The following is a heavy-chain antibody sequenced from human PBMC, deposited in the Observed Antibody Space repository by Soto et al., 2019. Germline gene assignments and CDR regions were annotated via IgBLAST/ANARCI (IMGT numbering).Heavy chain of an antibody. V-gene: IGHV4-30-2*01. CDR3: ARGINYYDSSGDSWFDP. CDR1: GGSINSGRYS. D-gene: IGHD3-22*01. CDR2: LYHTGTT. Sequence: QLQLQESGSGLVKPSQTLSLTCTVSGGSINSGRYSWTWIRQPPGAGLEWIGHLYHTGTTYYNPSLKSRVTMSVDTSKKQFSLKLSSVTAADTAMYYCARGINYYDSSGDSWFDPWGQGTLVTVSS. J-gene: IGHJ5*02.